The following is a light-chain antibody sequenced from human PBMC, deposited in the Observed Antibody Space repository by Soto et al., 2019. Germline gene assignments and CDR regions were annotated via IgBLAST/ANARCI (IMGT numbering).Light chain of an antibody. V-gene: IGLV2-23*01. CDR2: EGS. CDR1: SSDVGSYNL. Sequence: QSVLTQPASVSGSPGQSITISCTGTSSDVGSYNLVSWYQQHPGKAPKLMIYEGSKRPSGVSNRFSGSKSGNTASLTISGLQAEDEADYYCCSYAGSSTYVFGSGIKVTV. CDR3: CSYAGSSTYV. J-gene: IGLJ1*01.